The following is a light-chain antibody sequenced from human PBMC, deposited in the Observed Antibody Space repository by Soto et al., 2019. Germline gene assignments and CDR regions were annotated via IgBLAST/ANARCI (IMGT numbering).Light chain of an antibody. CDR2: GAS. CDR3: QQYNNWPPT. J-gene: IGKJ3*01. CDR1: QSVSSN. Sequence: EIVMTQSPATLSVSPGERATLSCRASQSVSSNLAWYQQKPGQAPRLLIYGASTRATGIPARFSGSGSGTELTITISSLQSEDCEVYDGQQYNNWPPTFGPGTKVDIK. V-gene: IGKV3-15*01.